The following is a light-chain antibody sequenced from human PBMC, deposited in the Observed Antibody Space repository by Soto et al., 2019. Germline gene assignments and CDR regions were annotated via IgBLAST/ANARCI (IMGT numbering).Light chain of an antibody. J-gene: IGKJ5*01. CDR1: QSVSSNF. CDR3: QQYGSSGT. CDR2: GAS. Sequence: EIVLTQSPGTLSLSPGERTTLSCRASQSVSSNFLDWYQQKPGQAPRLLIYGASSRATGIPDRFSGSGSGTDFTLTISRLEPEDFAVYYCQQYGSSGTFGQGKRLEIK. V-gene: IGKV3-20*01.